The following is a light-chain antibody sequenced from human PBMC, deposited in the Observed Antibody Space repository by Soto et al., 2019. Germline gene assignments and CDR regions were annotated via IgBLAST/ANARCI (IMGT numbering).Light chain of an antibody. CDR2: SNN. Sequence: QSVLTQPPSASGTPGQRVTISCSGSSSNVGSNTVNWYQQLPGTAPKLLIYSNNQQPSGVPDRFSGSKSGTSASLAISGLQSEDEADYHCVAWDDSLNGPVFGGGTKLTVL. J-gene: IGLJ3*02. CDR3: VAWDDSLNGPV. CDR1: SSNVGSNT. V-gene: IGLV1-44*01.